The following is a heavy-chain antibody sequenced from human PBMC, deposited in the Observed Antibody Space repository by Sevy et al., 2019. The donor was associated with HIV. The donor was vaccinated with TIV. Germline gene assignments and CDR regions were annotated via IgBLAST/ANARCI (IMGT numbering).Heavy chain of an antibody. CDR3: ATSGGET. J-gene: IGHJ5*02. CDR2: IKQDGSEE. Sequence: GSLRLSCAASGFTFSSYWMNWIRQAPGKGLEWVANIKQDGSEEYYVDSVKGRFTISRDNAKNSLYLEMNTLRAEDTAVYYCATSGGETWGQGTLVTVSS. CDR1: GFTFSSYW. V-gene: IGHV3-7*01. D-gene: IGHD3-16*01.